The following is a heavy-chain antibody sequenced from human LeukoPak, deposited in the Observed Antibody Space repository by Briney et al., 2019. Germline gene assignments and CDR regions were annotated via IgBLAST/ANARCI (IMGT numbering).Heavy chain of an antibody. CDR2: ISYDGRNK. V-gene: IGHV3-30*18. D-gene: IGHD6-19*01. Sequence: GRSLSLFCAASGFTFSSYGMHWVRQAPGKGLEWVAIISYDGRNKYYADSVQGRFTISRDNSKNTLYLQMTSLRAEDTAVYYCAKDLGGGSGCYDLWGRGTLVTVSS. CDR1: GFTFSSYG. J-gene: IGHJ2*01. CDR3: AKDLGGGSGCYDL.